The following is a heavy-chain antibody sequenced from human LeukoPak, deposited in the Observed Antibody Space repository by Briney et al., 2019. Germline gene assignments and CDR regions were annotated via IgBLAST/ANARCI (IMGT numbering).Heavy chain of an antibody. V-gene: IGHV3-30-3*02. CDR3: AKPRRAWCSGGSCYSGSDY. J-gene: IGHJ4*02. CDR2: ISYDGSNK. Sequence: GGSLRLSCAASGFTFSSYAMHWVRQAPGKGLEWVAVISYDGSNKYYADSVKGRFTISRDNSKNTLYLQMNSLRAEDTAVYYCAKPRRAWCSGGSCYSGSDYWGQGTLVTVSS. CDR1: GFTFSSYA. D-gene: IGHD2-15*01.